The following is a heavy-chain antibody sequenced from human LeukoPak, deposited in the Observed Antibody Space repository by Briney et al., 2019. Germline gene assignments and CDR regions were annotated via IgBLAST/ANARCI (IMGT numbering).Heavy chain of an antibody. CDR2: INPNSGGT. Sequence: ASVKVSCKASGYTFTGCYMHWVRQAPGQGLEWMGWINPNSGGTNYAQKFQGWVTMTRDTSISTAYMELSRLRSDDTAVYYRARGGAMGYCSSTSCYAADYWGQGTLVTVSS. D-gene: IGHD2-2*01. CDR1: GYTFTGCY. CDR3: ARGGAMGYCSSTSCYAADY. J-gene: IGHJ4*02. V-gene: IGHV1-2*04.